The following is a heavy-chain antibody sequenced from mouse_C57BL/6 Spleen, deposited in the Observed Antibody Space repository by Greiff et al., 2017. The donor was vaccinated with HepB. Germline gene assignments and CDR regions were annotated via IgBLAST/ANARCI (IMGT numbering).Heavy chain of an antibody. D-gene: IGHD1-1*01. CDR1: GYTFTSYW. CDR2: IDPSDSYT. CDR3: ARGGYYGSVFDY. Sequence: VQLQQPGAELVKPGASVKLSCKASGYTFTSYWMQWVKQRPGQGLEWIGEIDPSDSYTNYNQKFKGKATLTVDTSSSTAYMQRSSLTSEDSAVYYCARGGYYGSVFDYWGQGTTLTVSS. V-gene: IGHV1-50*01. J-gene: IGHJ2*01.